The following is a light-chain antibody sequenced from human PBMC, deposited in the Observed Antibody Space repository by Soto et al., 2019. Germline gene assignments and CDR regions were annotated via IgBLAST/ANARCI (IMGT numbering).Light chain of an antibody. Sequence: DIQMTQSPSTLSASVGDRVTITCRASQSINRWLAWYQQKPGKAPKVLIYDASTLQSGVPSRFSGSGSGTHFTLTISSLQPEDVATYYCQKYNSAPQTFGQGTKVDIK. CDR2: DAS. J-gene: IGKJ1*01. V-gene: IGKV1-27*01. CDR3: QKYNSAPQT. CDR1: QSINRW.